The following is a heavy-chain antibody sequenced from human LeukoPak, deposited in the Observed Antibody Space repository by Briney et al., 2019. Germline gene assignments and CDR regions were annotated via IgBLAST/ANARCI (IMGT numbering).Heavy chain of an antibody. CDR2: IKQDGSEK. J-gene: IGHJ3*02. D-gene: IGHD3-22*01. CDR3: ARDIHYYDSSDSDSDI. V-gene: IGHV3-7*01. Sequence: GSLRLSCAASGFTFSSYWMSWVRQAPGKGLEWVANIKQDGSEKYYVDAVKGRFTISRDNAKNSLYLQMNSLRAEDTAVYYCARDIHYYDSSDSDSDIWGQGTMVTVSS. CDR1: GFTFSSYW.